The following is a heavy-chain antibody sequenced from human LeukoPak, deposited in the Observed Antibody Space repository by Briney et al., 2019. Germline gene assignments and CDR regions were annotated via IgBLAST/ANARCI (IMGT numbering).Heavy chain of an antibody. Sequence: GESLKISCKGSGYTFATYWIAWVRQMPGKGLEWMGNIYPGDSDTRYSPSFQGQVSISADKSITTAYLQWSRLKASDTAMYYCARHVVPYGSGLTGFDYWGQGTLVTVSS. CDR1: GYTFATYW. J-gene: IGHJ4*02. D-gene: IGHD6-19*01. V-gene: IGHV5-51*01. CDR3: ARHVVPYGSGLTGFDY. CDR2: IYPGDSDT.